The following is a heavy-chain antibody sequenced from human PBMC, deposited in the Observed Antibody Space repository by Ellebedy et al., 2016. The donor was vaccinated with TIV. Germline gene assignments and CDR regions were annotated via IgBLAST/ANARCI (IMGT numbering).Heavy chain of an antibody. Sequence: AASVKVSCKASGGTFSSYAISWVRQAPGQGLEWMGGIIPIFGTANYAQKFQGRVTITADESTSTAYMELSSLRSEDTAVYYCAREVPGDLPDYWGQGTLVTVSS. CDR3: AREVPGDLPDY. J-gene: IGHJ4*02. CDR2: IIPIFGTA. V-gene: IGHV1-69*13. CDR1: GGTFSSYA. D-gene: IGHD7-27*01.